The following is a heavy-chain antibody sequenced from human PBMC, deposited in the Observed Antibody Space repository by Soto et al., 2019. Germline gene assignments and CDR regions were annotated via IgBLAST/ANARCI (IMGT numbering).Heavy chain of an antibody. Sequence: KPSETLSLTCAVYGGSFSGYYWSWIRQPPGKGLEWIGEINHSGSTNYNPSLKSRVTISVDTSKNQFSLKLSSVTAADTAVYYCAREAYSYGFDYWGQGTLVTVSS. V-gene: IGHV4-34*01. CDR1: GGSFSGYY. J-gene: IGHJ4*02. D-gene: IGHD5-18*01. CDR3: AREAYSYGFDY. CDR2: INHSGST.